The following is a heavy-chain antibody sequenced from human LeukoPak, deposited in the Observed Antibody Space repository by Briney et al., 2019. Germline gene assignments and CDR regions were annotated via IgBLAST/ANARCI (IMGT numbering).Heavy chain of an antibody. V-gene: IGHV3-30*02. D-gene: IGHD2-21*02. Sequence: PGGSLRLSCAASEFTFSNYGMHWLRQAPGKGLEWVAFIRYDGSSKYYADSVKGRFTLSRDNSKNTLYLQMNSLRAEDTAVYYCAKDDIVVVTAIRYLDCWGQGTLVTVSS. J-gene: IGHJ4*02. CDR3: AKDDIVVVTAIRYLDC. CDR1: EFTFSNYG. CDR2: IRYDGSSK.